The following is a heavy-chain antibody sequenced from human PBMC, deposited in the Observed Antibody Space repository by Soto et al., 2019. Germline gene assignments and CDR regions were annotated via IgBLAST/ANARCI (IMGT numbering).Heavy chain of an antibody. CDR2: ISFDGSNK. Sequence: PGGSLRLSCAASGFTLSHYAMHWVRQAPGKGLEWVAVISFDGSNKDAANSVKGRFTISRDNSKNTLYLQMNSLRAEDTAVYYCARVGYSYAIDYWGQGTLVTVSS. CDR1: GFTLSHYA. D-gene: IGHD5-18*01. J-gene: IGHJ4*02. CDR3: ARVGYSYAIDY. V-gene: IGHV3-30-3*01.